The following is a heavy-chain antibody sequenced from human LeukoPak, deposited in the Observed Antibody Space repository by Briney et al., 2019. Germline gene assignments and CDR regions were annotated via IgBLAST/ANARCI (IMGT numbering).Heavy chain of an antibody. CDR2: INPNSGGT. CDR3: ARAEEWELPPKNY. V-gene: IGHV1-2*02. CDR1: GYTFAVYY. J-gene: IGHJ4*02. Sequence: ASVKLSCKASGYTFAVYYMHWVRQAPGQGLEWMGWINPNSGGTNYAQKFQGRVTMTRDTSISTAYMELSRLRSDDTAVYYCARAEEWELPPKNYWGQGTLVTVSS. D-gene: IGHD1-26*01.